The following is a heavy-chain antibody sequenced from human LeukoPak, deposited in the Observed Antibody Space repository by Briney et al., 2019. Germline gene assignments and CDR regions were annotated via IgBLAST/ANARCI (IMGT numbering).Heavy chain of an antibody. CDR1: GFSLSTCGVG. D-gene: IGHD3-22*01. CDR2: IYWDDDK. Sequence: SGPTLLKPTQTLTLTCTFAGFSLSTCGVGLGWIRHPPGKALEWLALIYWDDDKRYSPSLKSRLTITKDTSKNQVVLTMTTMDPVDTATYYCAHRLLTMIVVSAGPFAYWGPGTLVTVSS. V-gene: IGHV2-5*02. J-gene: IGHJ4*02. CDR3: AHRLLTMIVVSAGPFAY.